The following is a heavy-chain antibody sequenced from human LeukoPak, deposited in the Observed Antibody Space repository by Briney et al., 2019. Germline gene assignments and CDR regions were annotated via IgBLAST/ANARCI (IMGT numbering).Heavy chain of an antibody. J-gene: IGHJ4*02. CDR2: IYSTGST. D-gene: IGHD6-13*01. V-gene: IGHV4-4*07. Sequence: SSETLSLTCTVSGGSISSYYWSWIRQPAGKGLEWIGRIYSTGSTNYNPSLKSRVTMSVDTSKNQFSLRLRSVTAADTAVYYCARQIASAGTAGFDFWGQGALVTVSS. CDR3: ARQIASAGTAGFDF. CDR1: GGSISSYY.